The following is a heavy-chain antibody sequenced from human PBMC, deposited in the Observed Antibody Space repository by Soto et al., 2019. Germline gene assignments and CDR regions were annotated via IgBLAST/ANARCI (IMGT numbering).Heavy chain of an antibody. CDR2: IYYSGST. V-gene: IGHV4-30-4*01. D-gene: IGHD6-13*01. Sequence: QVQLQESGPGLVKPSQTLSLTCTVSGGSISSGDYYWSWIRQPPGKGLEWIGSIYYSGSTYYNPSLKRRVIISVDTSKNQFSLKLNSVTAADTAVYYCASRHSSPYFDYWGQGTLVTVSS. J-gene: IGHJ4*02. CDR1: GGSISSGDYY. CDR3: ASRHSSPYFDY.